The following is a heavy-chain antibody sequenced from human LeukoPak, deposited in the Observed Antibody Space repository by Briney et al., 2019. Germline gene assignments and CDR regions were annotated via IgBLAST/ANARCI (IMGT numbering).Heavy chain of an antibody. J-gene: IGHJ5*02. CDR1: GDSITTNEYY. D-gene: IGHD3-10*01. V-gene: IGHV4-39*01. CDR2: VHNSGNR. Sequence: PSETLSLTCSVSGDSITTNEYYWGWIRQPPGRGLEWIANVHNSGNRYYNPSLKSRVTISVATSKNQFSLRLSSVTAADTAVYYCARVYGSGSPLKLVSWGQGTLVTVSS. CDR3: ARVYGSGSPLKLVS.